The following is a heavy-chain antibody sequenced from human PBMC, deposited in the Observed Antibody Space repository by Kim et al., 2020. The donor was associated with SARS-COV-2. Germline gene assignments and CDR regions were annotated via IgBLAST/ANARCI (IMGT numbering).Heavy chain of an antibody. CDR1: GFTVSSNY. CDR2: IYSGGST. CDR3: ARGVRVAGLDSSSWFPYSHYYYYYGMDV. D-gene: IGHD6-13*01. Sequence: GGSLRLSCAASGFTVSSNYMSWVRQAPGKGLEWVSVIYSGGSTYYADSVKGRFTISRDNSKNTLYLQMNSLRAEDTAVYYCARGVRVAGLDSSSWFPYSHYYYYYGMDVWGQGTTVTVSS. V-gene: IGHV3-66*01. J-gene: IGHJ6*02.